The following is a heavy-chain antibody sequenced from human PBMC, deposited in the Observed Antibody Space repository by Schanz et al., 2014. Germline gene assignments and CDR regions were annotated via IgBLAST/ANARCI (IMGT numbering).Heavy chain of an antibody. Sequence: VQLVESGGGLVQPGGSLRLSCAASGFIFSDSYMRWIRQAPGKGLEWISFINTGSNYINYADSVKGRFTISRDNTKNSLFLQLNSLRADDTAVYYCARNRGSGGQNWYFDLWGRGTLVTVSS. V-gene: IGHV3-11*05. D-gene: IGHD6-19*01. CDR2: INTGSNYI. CDR3: ARNRGSGGQNWYFDL. J-gene: IGHJ2*01. CDR1: GFIFSDSY.